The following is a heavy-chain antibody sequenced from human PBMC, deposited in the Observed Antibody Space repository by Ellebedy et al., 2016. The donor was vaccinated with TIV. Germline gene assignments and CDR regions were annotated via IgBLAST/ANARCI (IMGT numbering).Heavy chain of an antibody. CDR3: GRGGSYYDGGGHLGLGY. CDR1: GFSFDDYT. CDR2: ITWDGGTT. V-gene: IGHV3-43*01. D-gene: IGHD3-22*01. Sequence: PGGSLRLSCAASGFSFDDYTMYWIRQAPGKGLEWVSLITWDGGTTYYADSVKGRFTISRDNSKNSLYLQMHSLRTEDTALYYCGRGGSYYDGGGHLGLGYWGQGTLVTVSS. J-gene: IGHJ4*02.